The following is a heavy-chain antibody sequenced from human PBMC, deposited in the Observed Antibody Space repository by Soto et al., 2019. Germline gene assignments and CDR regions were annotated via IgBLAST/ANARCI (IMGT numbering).Heavy chain of an antibody. J-gene: IGHJ6*02. Sequence: PSETLSLTCTVSGDSSVSSSSNYWGWIRQPPGKGLEWIGSIYYTGNTFYSPSFRSRLTISVDTSKSQFSLKLRSVTAADTATYYCASEVSSTDGMDVWGQGTTVTVSS. D-gene: IGHD2-15*01. CDR2: IYYTGNT. V-gene: IGHV4-39*01. CDR1: GDSSVSSSSNY. CDR3: ASEVSSTDGMDV.